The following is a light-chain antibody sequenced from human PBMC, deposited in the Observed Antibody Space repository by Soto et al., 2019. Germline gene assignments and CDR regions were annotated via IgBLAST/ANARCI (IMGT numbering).Light chain of an antibody. Sequence: QSALTQPPSASGSPGQSVTISGTGTNNDIGGYTYVSWYQQLPGKAPKLMIYEVNKRPSGIPDRFSGSKSGNTASLTVSGLQPEDEAEYFCSSYSRSINYVFGTGNKGTV. CDR3: SSYSRSINYV. V-gene: IGLV2-8*01. CDR1: NNDIGGYTY. J-gene: IGLJ1*01. CDR2: EVN.